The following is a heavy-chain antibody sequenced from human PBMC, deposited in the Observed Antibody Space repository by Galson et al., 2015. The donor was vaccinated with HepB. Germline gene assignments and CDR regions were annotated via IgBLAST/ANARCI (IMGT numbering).Heavy chain of an antibody. V-gene: IGHV4-38-2*01. CDR2: FYHSGST. CDR3: ARGGNDWNWRSYFDY. Sequence: LSLTCAVSGYSICSGYSWGWIRQPPGKGLEWIGSFYHSGSTYYNPSLKSRVTISVDTSKNQFSLKLTSVTAADTAVYYCARGGNDWNWRSYFDYWGQGTLVTVSS. J-gene: IGHJ4*02. CDR1: GYSICSGYS. D-gene: IGHD1-7*01.